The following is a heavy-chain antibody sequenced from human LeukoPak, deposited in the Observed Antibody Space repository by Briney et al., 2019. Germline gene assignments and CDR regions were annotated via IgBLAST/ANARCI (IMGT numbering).Heavy chain of an antibody. CDR2: IYYSGST. J-gene: IGHJ4*02. CDR1: GGSISSGDYY. V-gene: IGHV4-31*03. CDR3: ARESNWNDGYFDY. D-gene: IGHD1-1*01. Sequence: PSETLSLTCTVSGGSISSGDYYWSWIRQHPGKGLEWIGYIYYSGSTYYNPSLKSRVTISVDTSKNQFSLKLSSVTAADTAVYYCARESNWNDGYFDYWGQGTLVTVSS.